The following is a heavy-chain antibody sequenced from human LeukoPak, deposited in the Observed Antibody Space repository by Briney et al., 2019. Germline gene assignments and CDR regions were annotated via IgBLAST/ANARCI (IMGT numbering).Heavy chain of an antibody. Sequence: PGRSLRLSCAASGFTFDDYAMHWVRQAPGKGLEWVSGISWNSGSIGYADSVKGRFTISRDNAKNSLYLQMNSLRAEDTALYYCAKAFGQNGMDVWGQGTTVTVSS. CDR2: ISWNSGSI. CDR1: GFTFDDYA. J-gene: IGHJ6*02. D-gene: IGHD2/OR15-2a*01. V-gene: IGHV3-9*01. CDR3: AKAFGQNGMDV.